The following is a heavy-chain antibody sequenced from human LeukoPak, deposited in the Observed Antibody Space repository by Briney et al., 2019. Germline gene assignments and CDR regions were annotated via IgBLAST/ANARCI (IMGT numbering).Heavy chain of an antibody. Sequence: ASVKVSCKVSGYTLTELSMHWVRQAPGKGLEWMGGFDPEDGETIYAQKFQGRVTMTEDTSTDTAYMELSSLRSEDTAVYYCATDPPGMAGTYYYGMDVWGQGTTVTVSS. CDR1: GYTLTELS. CDR3: ATDPPGMAGTYYYGMDV. D-gene: IGHD1-1*01. V-gene: IGHV1-24*01. J-gene: IGHJ6*02. CDR2: FDPEDGET.